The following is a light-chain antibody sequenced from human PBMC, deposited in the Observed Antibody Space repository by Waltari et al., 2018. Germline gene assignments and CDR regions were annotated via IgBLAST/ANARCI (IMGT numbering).Light chain of an antibody. CDR1: SSDLGSYNL. CDR3: CSYAGSSTSVV. Sequence: QSALTQPASVSGSPGQSITISRTGTSSDLGSYNLVSWYQQHPGKAPKLMIYEVSKRPSGVSNRFSGSKSGNTASLTISGLQAEDEADYYCCSYAGSSTSVVFGGGTKLTVL. V-gene: IGLV2-23*02. CDR2: EVS. J-gene: IGLJ2*01.